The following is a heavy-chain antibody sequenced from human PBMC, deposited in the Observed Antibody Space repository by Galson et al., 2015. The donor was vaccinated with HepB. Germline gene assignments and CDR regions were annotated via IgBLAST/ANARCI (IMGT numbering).Heavy chain of an antibody. Sequence: SLRLSCAASGFTFSSYWMSWVRQAPGKGLEWVANIKEDGSESYYVDSVKGRFTISRDNAKNSLYLQMNSLRAEDTAIYYCAKYDWNHLDYWGQGTLVTVSS. CDR1: GFTFSSYW. D-gene: IGHD1-14*01. CDR3: AKYDWNHLDY. V-gene: IGHV3-7*01. J-gene: IGHJ4*02. CDR2: IKEDGSES.